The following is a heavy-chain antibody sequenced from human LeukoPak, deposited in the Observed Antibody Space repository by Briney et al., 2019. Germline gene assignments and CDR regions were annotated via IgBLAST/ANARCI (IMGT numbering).Heavy chain of an antibody. D-gene: IGHD3-16*01. V-gene: IGHV4-61*02. CDR2: IYTSGST. J-gene: IGHJ4*02. Sequence: SETLSLTCTVSGGSISSGSYYWSWIRQPAGKGLEWIGRIYTSGSTNYNPSLKSRVTISVDTSKNQFSLKLSSVTAADTAVYYCARWGAGDYWSQRTLVTVSS. CDR3: ARWGAGDY. CDR1: GGSISSGSYY.